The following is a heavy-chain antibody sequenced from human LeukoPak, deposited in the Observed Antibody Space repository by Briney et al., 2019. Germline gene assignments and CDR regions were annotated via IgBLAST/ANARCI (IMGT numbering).Heavy chain of an antibody. J-gene: IGHJ5*02. CDR2: ITSGSDYI. D-gene: IGHD4-17*01. CDR3: ARDPYGDNWFDP. V-gene: IGHV3-21*01. Sequence: TGGYLRLSCAATGLTFRSYTMNWVRQAPGNGLQWVSSITSGSDYIYYADSVRGRFTISRDNDKKSLYLQINNLRAEDTAVYYCARDPYGDNWFDPWGQGTLVTVSS. CDR1: GLTFRSYT.